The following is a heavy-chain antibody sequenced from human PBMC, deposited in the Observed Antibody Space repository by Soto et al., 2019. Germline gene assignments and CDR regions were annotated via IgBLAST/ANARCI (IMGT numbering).Heavy chain of an antibody. CDR3: AKGADYDFWSGFKAFDI. CDR1: GFTFDDYA. Sequence: EVQLVESGGGLVQPGRSLRLSCAASGFTFDDYAMHWVRQAPGKGLEWVSGISWNSGSIGYADSVKGRFTISRDNAKNSLYLQMNSLRAEDTALYYCAKGADYDFWSGFKAFDIWGQGTMVTVSS. CDR2: ISWNSGSI. J-gene: IGHJ3*02. D-gene: IGHD3-3*01. V-gene: IGHV3-9*01.